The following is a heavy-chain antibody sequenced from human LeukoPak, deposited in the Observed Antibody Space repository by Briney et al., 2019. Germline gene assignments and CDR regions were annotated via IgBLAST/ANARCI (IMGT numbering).Heavy chain of an antibody. D-gene: IGHD6-13*01. CDR3: ARGQPPSYYDMDV. CDR1: GFTFSSYA. V-gene: IGHV3-23*01. CDR2: ISISGTST. Sequence: GGSLRLSCAASGFTFSSYAMNWVRQAPGKGLEWVSAISISGTSTYYADSVKGRFTISRDNSKNTLYLQMNSLRAEDTAIYYCARGQPPSYYDMDVWGQGTTVTVSS. J-gene: IGHJ6*02.